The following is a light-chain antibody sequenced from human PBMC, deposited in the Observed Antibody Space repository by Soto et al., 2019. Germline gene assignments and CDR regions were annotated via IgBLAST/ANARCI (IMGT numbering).Light chain of an antibody. J-gene: IGLJ1*01. V-gene: IGLV2-14*01. CDR1: MRDVGAYNL. CDR2: EVR. Sequence: QSVLTQPASVSGSAGQSITISCSGTMRDVGAYNLVSWYQQHPGTAPKLIIYEVRNRPSGISSRFSGSRSGNTASLTISGLQSEDEGDYYCVSYTARSSYVFGTGTKVTVL. CDR3: VSYTARSSYV.